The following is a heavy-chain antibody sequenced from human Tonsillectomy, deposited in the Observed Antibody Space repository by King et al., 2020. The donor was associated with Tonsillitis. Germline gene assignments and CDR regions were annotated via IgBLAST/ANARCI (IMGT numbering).Heavy chain of an antibody. V-gene: IGHV1-46*01. CDR2: INPSGGST. D-gene: IGHD6-13*01. CDR1: GYTFTNYY. Sequence: VQLVQSGAEVKKPGASVKVSCKASGYTFTNYYMHWVRQAPGQGLEWMGIINPSGGSTSYAQKFQGRLTMTRDTSTSTVYMQLSSLRSEDTAVYYCARDFGNLPDVCSSWWYFDYWGQGTLVTVSS. J-gene: IGHJ4*02. CDR3: ARDFGNLPDVCSSWWYFDY.